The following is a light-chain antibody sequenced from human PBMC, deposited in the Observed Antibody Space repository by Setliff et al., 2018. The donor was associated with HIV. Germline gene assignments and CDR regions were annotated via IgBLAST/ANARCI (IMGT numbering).Light chain of an antibody. V-gene: IGLV1-44*01. CDR3: NSFTGTGTYV. Sequence: QSVLTQPPSASGTPGQRVTISCSGSSSNIGGDAVKWYQQLPGTAPKLLIYNNDQRPSGVPDRFSGSNSGTSASLAISGLQSEDEADYYCNSFTGTGTYVFGTGTKVTVL. J-gene: IGLJ1*01. CDR1: SSNIGGDA. CDR2: NND.